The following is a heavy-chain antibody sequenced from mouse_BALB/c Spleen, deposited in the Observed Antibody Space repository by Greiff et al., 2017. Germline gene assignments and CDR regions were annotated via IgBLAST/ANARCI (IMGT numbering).Heavy chain of an antibody. J-gene: IGHJ3*01. D-gene: IGHD2-1*01. CDR1: GFTFSSYA. CDR2: ISSGGST. CDR3: ARGGIYYGNYAWFAY. V-gene: IGHV5-6-5*01. Sequence: EVKVVESGGGLVKPGGSLKLSCAASGFTFSSYAMSWVRQTPEKRLEWVASISSGGSTYYPDSVKGRFTISRDNARNILYLQMSSLRSEDTAMYYCARGGIYYGNYAWFAYWGQGTLVTVSA.